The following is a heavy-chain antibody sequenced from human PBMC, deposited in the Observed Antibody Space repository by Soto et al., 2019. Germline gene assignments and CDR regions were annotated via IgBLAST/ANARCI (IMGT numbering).Heavy chain of an antibody. Sequence: QVQLVESGGGVVQPGRSLRLSCAASGFTFSNYAMHWVRQAPGKGLDWVAVISSDGGSKYYADSVKGRFTISRDNSNTTLDLIMNSLGPDKAAVYYCGGDDWTVAPCFDLWGQGTLVTVSS. CDR1: GFTFSNYA. V-gene: IGHV3-30-3*01. CDR2: ISSDGGSK. J-gene: IGHJ5*02. D-gene: IGHD3-9*01. CDR3: GGDDWTVAPCFDL.